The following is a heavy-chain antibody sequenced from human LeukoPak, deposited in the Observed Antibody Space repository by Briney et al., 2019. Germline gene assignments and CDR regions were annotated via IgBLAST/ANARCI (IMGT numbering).Heavy chain of an antibody. CDR3: ARAGPYGFDY. V-gene: IGHV3-21*01. Sequence: GGSLRLSCATSGFTFSSYSMNWVRQAPGKGLEWVSSISSSSSYIYYADSVKGRFTISRDNAKNSLYLQMNSLRAEDTAVYCCARAGPYGFDYWGQGTLVTVSS. CDR2: ISSSSSYI. J-gene: IGHJ4*02. D-gene: IGHD3-10*01. CDR1: GFTFSSYS.